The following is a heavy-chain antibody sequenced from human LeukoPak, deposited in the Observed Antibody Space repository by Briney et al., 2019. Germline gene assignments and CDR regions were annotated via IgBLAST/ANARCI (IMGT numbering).Heavy chain of an antibody. J-gene: IGHJ4*02. CDR1: EDTFTRHY. Sequence: GASVKVSCKASEDTFTRHYMHWVRQAPGQGLEWIGLINPNDNSIDYTQKLRGRVTVTRDRSTSTVYMELNSLRSDDTAVYYCAREGGSYKHFDYWGQGSLITASS. CDR2: INPNDNSI. D-gene: IGHD3-10*01. V-gene: IGHV1-46*04. CDR3: AREGGSYKHFDY.